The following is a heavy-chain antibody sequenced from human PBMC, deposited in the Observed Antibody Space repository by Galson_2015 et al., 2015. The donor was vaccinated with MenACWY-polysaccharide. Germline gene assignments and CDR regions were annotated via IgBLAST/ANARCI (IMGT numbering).Heavy chain of an antibody. D-gene: IGHD2-2*01. V-gene: IGHV5-51*03. Sequence: QSGAEVKKPGESLTISCKGSGYSFTSYWIGWVRQMPGKGLEWMGIIYPGDSDTRYSPSLQGQVTISADKSISTAYLQWSSLKASDTAMYYCARVVPAAYDAFEIWGQGTMVTVSS. CDR2: IYPGDSDT. CDR3: ARVVPAAYDAFEI. CDR1: GYSFTSYW. J-gene: IGHJ3*02.